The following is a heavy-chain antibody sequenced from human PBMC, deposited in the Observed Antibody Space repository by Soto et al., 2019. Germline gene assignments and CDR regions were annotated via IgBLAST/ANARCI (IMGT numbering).Heavy chain of an antibody. CDR1: GYTFTRNS. D-gene: IGHD4-17*01. Sequence: GASVKVSCKAPGYTFTRNSMHWVRQAPGQRLERMGWINAGNGNTKYSLMCQGRVTITRDTSAGAAYMELSSLTSEDTAVYYCAVSPSTVTTPYYFYYMDVWGKGTTVTVSS. J-gene: IGHJ6*03. CDR3: AVSPSTVTTPYYFYYMDV. CDR2: INAGNGNT. V-gene: IGHV1-3*01.